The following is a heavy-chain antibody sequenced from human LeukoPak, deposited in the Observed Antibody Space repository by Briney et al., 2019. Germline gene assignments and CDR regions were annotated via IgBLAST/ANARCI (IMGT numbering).Heavy chain of an antibody. Sequence: PSQTLSLTCTVSGGSLSSGSDYWSWIRQSAGKGLEWIGRIYASGSTNYNPSLKSRVTISVDTSKNQFSLKLSSVTAADTAVYYCASIWGFGESSPWGQGTLVTVSS. CDR1: GGSLSSGSDY. J-gene: IGHJ5*02. D-gene: IGHD3-10*01. CDR3: ASIWGFGESSP. V-gene: IGHV4-61*02. CDR2: IYASGST.